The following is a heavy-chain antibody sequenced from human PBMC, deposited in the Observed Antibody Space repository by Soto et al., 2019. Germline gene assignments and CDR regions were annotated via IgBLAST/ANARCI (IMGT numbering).Heavy chain of an antibody. V-gene: IGHV1-69*01. J-gene: IGHJ4*02. Sequence: QVQLVQSGAEVKKPGSSVKVSCKASGGTFSSYAISWVRQAPGQGLEWMGGIIPIFGTANYAQKFQGSVTITADESTSTAYMELSSLRSEDTAVYYCARGGGGEVGLDLTYWGQGTLVTVSS. CDR1: GGTFSSYA. D-gene: IGHD2-15*01. CDR2: IIPIFGTA. CDR3: ARGGGGEVGLDLTY.